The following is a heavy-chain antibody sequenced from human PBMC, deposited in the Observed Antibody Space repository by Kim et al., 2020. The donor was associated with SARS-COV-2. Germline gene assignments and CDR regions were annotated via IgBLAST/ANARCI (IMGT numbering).Heavy chain of an antibody. V-gene: IGHV5-51*01. CDR2: IDLGDSDT. CDR3: ARHGTNFYDKLFDI. CDR1: GYSFTNYW. J-gene: IGHJ3*02. Sequence: GEALKISCKISGYSFTNYWIGWVRQMPGKGLEWMGSIDLGDSDTRYSPSFQGHGTISADKSISTAYLQWSSLKASDTAMYYCARHGTNFYDKLFDIWGQDPMVLVTS. D-gene: IGHD3-22*01.